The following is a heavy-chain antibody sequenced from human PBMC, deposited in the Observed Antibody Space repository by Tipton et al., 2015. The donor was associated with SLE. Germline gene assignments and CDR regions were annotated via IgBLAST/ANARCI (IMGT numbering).Heavy chain of an antibody. CDR2: ISRSTGTT. D-gene: IGHD1-7*01. Sequence: SLRLSCVASGFTLSNYEMSWVRQAPGKGLEWLSYISRSTGTTYSADSVKGRFTISRDNAKDSLHLHMSRLTAEDAAIYYCTRVPRYNWNYIADWGQGTLVSVSS. CDR3: TRVPRYNWNYIAD. J-gene: IGHJ4*02. V-gene: IGHV3-48*03. CDR1: GFTLSNYE.